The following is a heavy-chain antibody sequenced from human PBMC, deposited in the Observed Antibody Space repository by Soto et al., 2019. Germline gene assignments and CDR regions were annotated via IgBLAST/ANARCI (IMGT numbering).Heavy chain of an antibody. V-gene: IGHV3-33*01. Sequence: SLRLSCAASGFTFSSYGMHWVRQAPGKGLEWVAVIWYDGSNKYYADSVKGRFTISRDNSKNTLYLQMNSLRAEDTAVYYCAREFVGAYRFRYYYYGMDVWGQGTTVTVSS. J-gene: IGHJ6*02. D-gene: IGHD1-26*01. CDR1: GFTFSSYG. CDR3: AREFVGAYRFRYYYYGMDV. CDR2: IWYDGSNK.